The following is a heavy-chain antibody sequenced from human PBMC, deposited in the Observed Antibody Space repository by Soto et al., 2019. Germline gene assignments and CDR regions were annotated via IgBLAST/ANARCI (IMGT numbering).Heavy chain of an antibody. CDR3: AREGDIVVVPAAREGYYYYGMDV. CDR1: GGSISSGDYY. CDR2: IYYSGST. D-gene: IGHD2-2*01. V-gene: IGHV4-30-4*01. J-gene: IGHJ6*02. Sequence: PSETLSLTCTVSGGSISSGDYYWSWIRQPPGKGLEWIGYIYYSGSTYYNPSLKSRVTISVDTSKNQFSLKLSSVTAADTAVYYCAREGDIVVVPAAREGYYYYGMDVWGQGTTVTVSS.